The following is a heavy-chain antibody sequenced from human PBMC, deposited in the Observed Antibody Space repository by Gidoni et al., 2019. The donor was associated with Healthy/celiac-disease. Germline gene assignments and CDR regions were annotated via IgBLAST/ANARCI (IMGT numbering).Heavy chain of an antibody. J-gene: IGHJ1*01. V-gene: IGHV3-23*04. CDR1: GFPFSSSA. Sequence: EVQLVESGGCLVQPGGSLRLSCAGSGFPFSSSAMRWVRQPPGTGMEWFSSISGSGGSTYYADSVKGRFTISRDNSKNTLYLQMNSLRAEDTAVYYCAKELFVKTKYFQHWGQGTMVTVSS. CDR2: ISGSGGST. CDR3: AKELFVKTKYFQH. D-gene: IGHD3-10*01.